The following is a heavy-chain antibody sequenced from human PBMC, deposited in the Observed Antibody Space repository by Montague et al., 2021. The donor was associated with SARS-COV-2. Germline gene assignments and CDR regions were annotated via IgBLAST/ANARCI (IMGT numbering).Heavy chain of an antibody. CDR2: ISYDGSNK. CDR3: ATGHYGEQLDY. J-gene: IGHJ4*02. Sequence: SLRLSCAASGFTFSSYGMHWVRQAPGKGLEWVAVISYDGSNKYYADSVKGRFTISRDNSKNTLYLQMNSLRAEDTAVYYCATGHYGEQLDYWGQGTLVTVSS. D-gene: IGHD4-17*01. V-gene: IGHV3-30*03. CDR1: GFTFSSYG.